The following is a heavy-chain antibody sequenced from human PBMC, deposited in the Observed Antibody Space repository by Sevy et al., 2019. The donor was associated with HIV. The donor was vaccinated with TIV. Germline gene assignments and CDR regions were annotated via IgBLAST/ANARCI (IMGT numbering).Heavy chain of an antibody. CDR2: IYYSGVT. CDR1: GGSINSRTSY. J-gene: IGHJ4*02. V-gene: IGHV4-39*01. D-gene: IGHD1-1*01. CDR3: ARLDATHPQGYYFDY. Sequence: SETLSLTCTVSGGSINSRTSYWGWIRQPPGKGLEWIGIIYYSGVTYYNPSLKSRVTISVDTSKNQFSLKLSSVTAADTAVYYCARLDATHPQGYYFDYRGQGTLVTVSS.